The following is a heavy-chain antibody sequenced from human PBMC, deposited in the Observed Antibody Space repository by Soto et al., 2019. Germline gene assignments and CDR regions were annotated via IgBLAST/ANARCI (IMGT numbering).Heavy chain of an antibody. V-gene: IGHV1-18*01. CDR1: GYTFTSYG. CDR2: ISAYNGNT. J-gene: IGHJ4*02. D-gene: IGHD5-18*01. Sequence: GASVKVSCKASGYTFTSYGISWVRQAPGQGLEWMGWISAYNGNTNYARKLQGRVTMTTDTSTSTAYMELRSLRSDDTAVYYCARDIFDTAIDSPLVFDYWGQGTLVTVSS. CDR3: ARDIFDTAIDSPLVFDY.